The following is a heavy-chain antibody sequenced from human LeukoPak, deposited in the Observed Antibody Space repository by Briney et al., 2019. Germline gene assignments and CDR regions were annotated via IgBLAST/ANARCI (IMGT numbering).Heavy chain of an antibody. CDR3: ARGGFHDSSGYYFDY. Sequence: GGSLRLSCAASGFTFNSYGMHWVRQAPGKGLEWVAFIRYDGSNKYYADTVKGRFTISRDNSKNTLYIQMNSLRAEDTAVYYCARGGFHDSSGYYFDYWGQGTLVTVSS. D-gene: IGHD3-22*01. CDR1: GFTFNSYG. J-gene: IGHJ4*02. CDR2: IRYDGSNK. V-gene: IGHV3-30*02.